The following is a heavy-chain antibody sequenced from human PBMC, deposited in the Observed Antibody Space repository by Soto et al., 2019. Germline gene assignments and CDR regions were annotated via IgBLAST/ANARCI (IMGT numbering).Heavy chain of an antibody. CDR1: GFTFSSYF. V-gene: IGHV3-33*01. CDR3: ASSYYYDSSGYGP. CDR2: IWYDGSNK. Sequence: LRLSCAASGFTFSSYFMHWVRQAPGKGLEWVVVIWYDGSNKYYADSVKGRFTISRDNSKNTLYLQMNSLRAEDTAVYYCASSYYYDSSGYGPWGQGTLVTVSS. J-gene: IGHJ5*02. D-gene: IGHD3-22*01.